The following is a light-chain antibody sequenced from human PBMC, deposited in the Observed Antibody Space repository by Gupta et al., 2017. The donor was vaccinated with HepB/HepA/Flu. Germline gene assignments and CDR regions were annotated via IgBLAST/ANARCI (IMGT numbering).Light chain of an antibody. CDR3: QQYNNWPYT. CDR2: GAS. Sequence: EIVMTQSPATLSVSPGERATLSCRASESVRSNFAWYQQKPGQSPRLLIYGASTRATTIPARFSATGSGTEFTLTISSLESDDSAVYYCQQYNNWPYTFGQGTKLEI. V-gene: IGKV3-15*01. J-gene: IGKJ2*01. CDR1: ESVRSN.